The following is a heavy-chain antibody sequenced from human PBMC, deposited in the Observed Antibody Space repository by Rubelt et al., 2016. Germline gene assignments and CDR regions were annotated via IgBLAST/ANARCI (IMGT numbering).Heavy chain of an antibody. V-gene: IGHV4-39*07. CDR1: GGSISSSSYY. Sequence: QLQLQESGPGLVKPSETLSLTCTVSGGSISSSSYYWGWIRQPPGKGLEWMGSIYYSGSTYYNPSFKSRITISVDTSKNQFSLKLSSVTAADTAVYYCARDTVVVVAAPTRPFDYWGQGTLVTVSS. D-gene: IGHD2-15*01. CDR3: ARDTVVVVAAPTRPFDY. J-gene: IGHJ4*02. CDR2: IYYSGST.